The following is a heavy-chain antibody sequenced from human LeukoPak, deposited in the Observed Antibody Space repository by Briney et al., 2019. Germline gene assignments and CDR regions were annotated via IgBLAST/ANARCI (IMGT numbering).Heavy chain of an antibody. CDR2: ISSSGSTI. D-gene: IGHD3-22*01. CDR3: ARAAYYYDSSGYHYWYFDL. Sequence: GGSLRLSCAASGFTFSSYEMNWVRQAPGKGLEWVSYISSSGSTIYYADSVKGRFTISRDNAKNSLYLQMNSLRAEDTAVYYCARAAYYYDSSGYHYWYFDLWGRGTLVTVSS. V-gene: IGHV3-48*03. J-gene: IGHJ2*01. CDR1: GFTFSSYE.